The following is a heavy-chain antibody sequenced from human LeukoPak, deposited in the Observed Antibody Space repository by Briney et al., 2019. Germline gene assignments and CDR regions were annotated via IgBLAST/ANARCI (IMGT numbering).Heavy chain of an antibody. D-gene: IGHD3-3*01. V-gene: IGHV1-2*06. J-gene: IGHJ4*02. Sequence: WASVKVSCKASGYTFTAYYMHWVRQAPGQGLEWMGRININSGGINYAQKFQGRVTMTRATSISTAYMELSRLRFDDTAVYYCARDRDGGVGTIDYWGQGTLVPVSS. CDR3: ARDRDGGVGTIDY. CDR1: GYTFTAYY. CDR2: ININSGGI.